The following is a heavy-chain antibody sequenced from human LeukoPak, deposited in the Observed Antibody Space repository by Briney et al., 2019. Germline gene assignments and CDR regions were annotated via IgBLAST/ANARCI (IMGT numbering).Heavy chain of an antibody. CDR3: ARDHPYGHNWFDP. V-gene: IGHV4-61*02. CDR2: IYTSGST. D-gene: IGHD4-17*01. CDR1: GGSISSGSYY. Sequence: KPSETLSLTCTVSGGSISSGSYYWSWIRQPAGKGLEWIGRIYTSGSTNYNPSLKSRVTISVDTSKNQFSLKLSSVTAADTAVYYCARDHPYGHNWFDPWGQGTLVTVSS. J-gene: IGHJ5*02.